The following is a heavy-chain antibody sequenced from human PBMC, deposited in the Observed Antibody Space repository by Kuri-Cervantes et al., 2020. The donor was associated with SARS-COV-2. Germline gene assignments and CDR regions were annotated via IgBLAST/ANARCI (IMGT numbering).Heavy chain of an antibody. CDR3: ARGPSWGYFWGTYRGGRDSFDI. CDR1: GYTFTDYY. J-gene: IGHJ3*02. V-gene: IGHV1-2*04. D-gene: IGHD3-16*02. CDR2: INPNSGGT. Sequence: ASVKVSCKASGYTFTDYYIHWVRQAPGQGLEWMGWINPNSGGTNSAQKFQVWVIMTRDTSISTAYMELSRLRSDDTAVHYCARGPSWGYFWGTYRGGRDSFDIWGQGTMVTVSS.